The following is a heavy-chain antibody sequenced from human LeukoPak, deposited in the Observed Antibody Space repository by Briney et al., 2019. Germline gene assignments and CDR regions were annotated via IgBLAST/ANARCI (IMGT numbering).Heavy chain of an antibody. Sequence: ASVKVSCKTSGGTFSSNVISWVRQAPGQGLEWMGWITPSSGGTIYAQKFQGRVTMTRDMSISTAYMELSRLRSDDTAVYYCAKVASTTRRHDAFDIWGQGTLVTVSS. CDR3: AKVASTTRRHDAFDI. CDR1: GGTFSSNV. D-gene: IGHD1-1*01. V-gene: IGHV1-2*02. J-gene: IGHJ3*02. CDR2: ITPSSGGT.